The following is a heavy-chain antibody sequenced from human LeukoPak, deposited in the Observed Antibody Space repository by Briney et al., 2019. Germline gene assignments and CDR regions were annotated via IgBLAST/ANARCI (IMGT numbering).Heavy chain of an antibody. Sequence: SVKVSCKASGGTFSSYAISWVRQAPGQGLEWMGGIIPIFGTANYAQKFQGRVTITTDESTSTAYMELSSLRSEDTAVYYCARDLRRGPTYYYDSSGYYYFDYWGQGTLVTVSS. CDR1: GGTFSSYA. J-gene: IGHJ4*02. D-gene: IGHD3-22*01. CDR3: ARDLRRGPTYYYDSSGYYYFDY. V-gene: IGHV1-69*05. CDR2: IIPIFGTA.